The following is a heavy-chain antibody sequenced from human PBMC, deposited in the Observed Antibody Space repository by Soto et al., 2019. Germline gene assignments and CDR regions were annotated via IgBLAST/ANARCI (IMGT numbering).Heavy chain of an antibody. CDR1: GFTFSSYI. D-gene: IGHD3-3*01. CDR2: ISSSSSYI. J-gene: IGHJ3*02. V-gene: IGHV3-21*01. Sequence: GGSLRLSCAASGFTFSSYIMNWVRQSPGKGLEWVSSISSSSSYIYYADSVKGRFTISRDNAKNSLYLQMNSLRAEDTAVYYCARGPIFGVVTDAFDIWGKGTMVTVSS. CDR3: ARGPIFGVVTDAFDI.